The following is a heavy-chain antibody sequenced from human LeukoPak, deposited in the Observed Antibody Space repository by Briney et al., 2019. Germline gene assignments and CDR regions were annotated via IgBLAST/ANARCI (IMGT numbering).Heavy chain of an antibody. D-gene: IGHD3-10*01. CDR1: GFTFSSYS. Sequence: GGSLRLSCAASGFTFSSYSMNWVRQASGKGLEWVSSISSSSSYIYYADSVKGRFTISRDNAKNSLYLQMNSLRAEDTAVYYCATSGYYYGSGSYFGPWGQGTLVTVSS. CDR2: ISSSSSYI. J-gene: IGHJ5*02. V-gene: IGHV3-21*01. CDR3: ATSGYYYGSGSYFGP.